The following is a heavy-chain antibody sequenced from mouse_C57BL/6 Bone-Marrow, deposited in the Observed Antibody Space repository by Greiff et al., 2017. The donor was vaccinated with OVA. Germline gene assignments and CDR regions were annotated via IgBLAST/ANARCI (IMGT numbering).Heavy chain of an antibody. J-gene: IGHJ4*01. V-gene: IGHV5-6*01. CDR3: ARHRVDSSSDY. CDR2: ISSGGSYT. CDR1: GFTFSSYG. D-gene: IGHD3-2*02. Sequence: EVQGVESGGDLVKPGGSLTLSCAASGFTFSSYGMSWVRQTPAQRLEWVATISSGGSYTYYPDSVKGRFTISRDNAKNTLYLQMRSLKSEDTAMYYCARHRVDSSSDYWGQGTSVTVSS.